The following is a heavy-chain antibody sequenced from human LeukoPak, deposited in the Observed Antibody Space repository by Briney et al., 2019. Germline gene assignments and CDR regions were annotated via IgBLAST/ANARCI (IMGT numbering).Heavy chain of an antibody. CDR1: GFTFSTYA. Sequence: GGSLRLSCAASGFTFSTYAMSWVRQAPGKGLEWVSAISGSGGSAYYADSVKGRFTISRDNSQHTLYLQMHSLSAEDTAVYYCAKELYCSGGSCNYWGQGNPVTVSS. CDR2: ISGSGGSA. D-gene: IGHD2-15*01. V-gene: IGHV3-23*01. J-gene: IGHJ4*02. CDR3: AKELYCSGGSCNY.